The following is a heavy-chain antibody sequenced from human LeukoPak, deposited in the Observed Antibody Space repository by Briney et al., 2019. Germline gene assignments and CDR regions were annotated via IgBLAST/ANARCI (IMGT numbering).Heavy chain of an antibody. Sequence: ASVKVSCKASGYTFTSYGISWVRQAPGQGLEWMGWTSAYNGNTNYAQKLQGRVTMTTDTSTSTAYMELRSLRSDDTAVYYCARTNYVSVAYYMDVWGKGTTVTVSS. CDR1: GYTFTSYG. V-gene: IGHV1-18*01. D-gene: IGHD1-7*01. CDR3: ARTNYVSVAYYMDV. J-gene: IGHJ6*03. CDR2: TSAYNGNT.